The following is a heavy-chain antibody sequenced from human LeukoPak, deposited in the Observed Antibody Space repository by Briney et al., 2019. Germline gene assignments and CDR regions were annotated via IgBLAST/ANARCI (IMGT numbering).Heavy chain of an antibody. CDR2: ISAYNGNT. D-gene: IGHD6-13*01. J-gene: IGHJ3*01. Sequence: ASVKVSCKASGYNFTSYTISWVRQAPGQGLEWMGWISAYNGNTNYGQKLQGRVTMTTDTSTSTAYMELRSLRPDDTAVYYCARDEGAPIAAANVWGRGTMVTVSP. V-gene: IGHV1-18*01. CDR3: ARDEGAPIAAANV. CDR1: GYNFTSYT.